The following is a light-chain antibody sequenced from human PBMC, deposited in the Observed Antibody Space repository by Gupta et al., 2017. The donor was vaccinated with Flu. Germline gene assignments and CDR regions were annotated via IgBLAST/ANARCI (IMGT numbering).Light chain of an antibody. Sequence: PSFQSASVGETGTITFWASQGSSTYLGWYQQKTGKAPNLLIYAAANLQSGGPSRCRGSGSGRQGTLTIRSLQPEDVATDFCQQVNSYTYTFGRGTKVEIK. CDR3: QQVNSYTYT. J-gene: IGKJ2*01. CDR1: QGSSTY. V-gene: IGKV1-9*01. CDR2: AAA.